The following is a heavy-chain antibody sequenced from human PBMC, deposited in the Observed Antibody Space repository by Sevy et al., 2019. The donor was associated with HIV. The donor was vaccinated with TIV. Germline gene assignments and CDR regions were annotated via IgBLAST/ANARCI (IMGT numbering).Heavy chain of an antibody. J-gene: IGHJ6*02. CDR1: GFTFSDYA. CDR2: ISGSGRST. Sequence: GGSLRLSCKASGFTFSDYAMNWVRQAPGKGLEWVSGISGSGRSTYYAVSVKGRFSISRDNSKKTLYVQMDSLRAEDTAVYYCAKAVASLLSYQYYVLDVWGQGTTVTVSS. D-gene: IGHD2-2*01. CDR3: AKAVASLLSYQYYVLDV. V-gene: IGHV3-23*01.